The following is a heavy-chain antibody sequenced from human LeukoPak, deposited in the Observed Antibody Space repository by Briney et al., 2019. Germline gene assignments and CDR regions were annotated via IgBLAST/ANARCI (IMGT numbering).Heavy chain of an antibody. V-gene: IGHV1-69*05. Sequence: SVKVSCKASGGTFSSYAISWVRQAPGQGLEWMGRIIPIFGTANYAQKFQGRVTVTTDESTSTAYMELSSLRSEDTAVYYCARGQLVAQGYYYYYYMDVWGKGTTVTVSS. J-gene: IGHJ6*03. CDR3: ARGQLVAQGYYYYYYMDV. CDR2: IIPIFGTA. CDR1: GGTFSSYA. D-gene: IGHD6-13*01.